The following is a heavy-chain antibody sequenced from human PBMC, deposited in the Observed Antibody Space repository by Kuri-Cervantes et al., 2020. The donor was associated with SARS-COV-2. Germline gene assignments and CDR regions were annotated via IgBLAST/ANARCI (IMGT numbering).Heavy chain of an antibody. CDR2: ISATSTII. CDR1: GFTFGSYT. Sequence: GVLKISCEASGFTFGSYTMNWVRQTPGKGLEWVSCISATSTIIHYADSVKGRFTISRDNAKYSLYLQMNSLRDEDTAVYYCARDLRNDPFYESGSSVYWGQGTLVTVSS. D-gene: IGHD3-3*01. CDR3: ARDLRNDPFYESGSSVY. V-gene: IGHV3-48*02. J-gene: IGHJ4*02.